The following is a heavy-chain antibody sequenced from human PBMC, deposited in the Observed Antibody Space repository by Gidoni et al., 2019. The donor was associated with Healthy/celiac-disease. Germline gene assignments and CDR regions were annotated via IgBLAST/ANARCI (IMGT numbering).Heavy chain of an antibody. CDR2: IWYDGSNK. Sequence: QVQLVESGGGVVQPGRSLRLSCAASGFTFSSYGMHWVRQAPGKGLEWVAVIWYDGSNKYYADSVKGRFTISRDNSKNTLYLQMNSLRAEDTAVYYCARESWGNIYDILTGYYPSHFDYWGQGTLVTVSS. CDR3: ARESWGNIYDILTGYYPSHFDY. J-gene: IGHJ4*02. CDR1: GFTFSSYG. V-gene: IGHV3-33*01. D-gene: IGHD3-9*01.